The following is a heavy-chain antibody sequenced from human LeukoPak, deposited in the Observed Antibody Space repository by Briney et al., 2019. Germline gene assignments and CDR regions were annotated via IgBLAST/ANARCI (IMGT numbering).Heavy chain of an antibody. CDR3: ARGRVLAN. CDR2: IYNSVST. CDR1: GGSVRSGSYY. Sequence: PSETLSLTCTVSGGSVRSGSYYYNWIRQPPGKGLEWIGYIYNSVSTNYSPSLKSRVTISVDASKNQFSLNLSSVTAADTAVYYCARGRVLANWGQGTLVTVSS. J-gene: IGHJ4*02. V-gene: IGHV4-61*01.